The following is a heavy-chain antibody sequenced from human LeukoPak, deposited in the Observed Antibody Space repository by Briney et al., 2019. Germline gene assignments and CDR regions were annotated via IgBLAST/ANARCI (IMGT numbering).Heavy chain of an antibody. Sequence: SVKVSCKASGGTFSSYAISWVRQAPGQGLEWMGGIIPIFGTANYVQKFQGRVTITTDESTSTAYMELSSLRSEGTAVYYCARTATIGYYFDYWGQGTLVTVSS. J-gene: IGHJ4*02. V-gene: IGHV1-69*05. D-gene: IGHD5-24*01. CDR1: GGTFSSYA. CDR3: ARTATIGYYFDY. CDR2: IIPIFGTA.